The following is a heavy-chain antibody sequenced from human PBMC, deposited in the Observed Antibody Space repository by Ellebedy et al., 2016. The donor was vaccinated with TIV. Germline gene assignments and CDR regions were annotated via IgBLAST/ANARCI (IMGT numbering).Heavy chain of an antibody. CDR2: INHSGST. V-gene: IGHV4-34*01. CDR1: GGSFSGYY. CDR3: ARGKSWSSSSGFDP. Sequence: SETLSLTXAVYGGSFSGYYWSWIRQPPGKGLEWIGEINHSGSTNYNPSLKSRVTISVDTSKNQFSLKLSSVTAADTAVYYCARGKSWSSSSGFDPWGQGTLVTVSS. D-gene: IGHD6-6*01. J-gene: IGHJ5*02.